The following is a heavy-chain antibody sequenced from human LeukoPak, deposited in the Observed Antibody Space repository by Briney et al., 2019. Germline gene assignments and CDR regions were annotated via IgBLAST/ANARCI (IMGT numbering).Heavy chain of an antibody. Sequence: ASVKVSCKASGYTFTSYSISWVRHAPGQGLEWMGWISAYNGNTNYAQKLQGRVTMTTDTSTSTAYMELRSLRSDDTAVYYCGREIAAAGGVDYWGQGALVTVSS. D-gene: IGHD6-13*01. CDR2: ISAYNGNT. CDR3: GREIAAAGGVDY. CDR1: GYTFTSYS. V-gene: IGHV1-18*01. J-gene: IGHJ4*02.